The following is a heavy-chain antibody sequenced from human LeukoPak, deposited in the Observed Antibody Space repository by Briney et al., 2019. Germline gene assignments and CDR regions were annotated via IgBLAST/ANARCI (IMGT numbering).Heavy chain of an antibody. CDR3: ARRSISGNSWDYFDY. V-gene: IGHV4-59*08. D-gene: IGHD4-23*01. CDR1: GGSISSYY. Sequence: SETLSLTCTVSGGSISSYYWNWIRQPPGKGLEWIAFMYYSGSTNYNPSLKSRVTISVDTSKNQFSLKLSSVTAADTAVYYCARRSISGNSWDYFDYWGQGTLVTVSS. CDR2: MYYSGST. J-gene: IGHJ4*02.